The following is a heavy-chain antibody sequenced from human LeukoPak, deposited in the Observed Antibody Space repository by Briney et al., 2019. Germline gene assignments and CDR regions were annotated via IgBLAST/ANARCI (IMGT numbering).Heavy chain of an antibody. V-gene: IGHV3-23*01. CDR3: AKGGAYYYVSSGYFDY. D-gene: IGHD3-22*01. J-gene: IGHJ4*02. CDR2: ISGSGGST. Sequence: PGGSLRLSWAASGFIINTFAMSWVRQAPGKELEWVSAISGSGGSTYYADSVKGRFTISRDISKNTLFLQMNSLRAEDTAVYYCAKGGAYYYVSSGYFDYWDQGALVTVSA. CDR1: GFIINTFA.